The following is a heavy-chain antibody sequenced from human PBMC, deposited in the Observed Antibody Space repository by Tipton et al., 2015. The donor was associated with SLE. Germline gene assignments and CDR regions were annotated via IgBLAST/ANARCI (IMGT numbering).Heavy chain of an antibody. D-gene: IGHD7-27*01. V-gene: IGHV3-30*19. CDR3: ARVIGELGHFDY. Sequence: SLRLSCAASGFTFSSYGMHWVRQAPGKGLEWVAVISYDGSKNHYADCVKGRFTISRDNSKNTLYLQMNSLRAEDTAVYYCARVIGELGHFDYWGQGTLVTVSS. CDR1: GFTFSSYG. CDR2: ISYDGSKN. J-gene: IGHJ4*02.